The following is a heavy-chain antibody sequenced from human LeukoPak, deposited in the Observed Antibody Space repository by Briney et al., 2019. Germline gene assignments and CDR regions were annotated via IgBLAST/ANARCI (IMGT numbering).Heavy chain of an antibody. Sequence: GESLKISCKGLGYSFTNYWIGWVRQMPGKGLEWMGIIYPGDSDTRYRPSFQGQVTISADMSISTAYLQWGSLKASDTAVYYCARGDGLGYYFDQWGQGTLVTVSS. CDR2: IYPGDSDT. V-gene: IGHV5-51*01. D-gene: IGHD3/OR15-3a*01. J-gene: IGHJ4*02. CDR3: ARGDGLGYYFDQ. CDR1: GYSFTNYW.